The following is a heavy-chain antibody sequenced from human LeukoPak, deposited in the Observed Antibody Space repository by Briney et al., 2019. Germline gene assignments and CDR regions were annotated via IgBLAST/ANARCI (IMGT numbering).Heavy chain of an antibody. CDR3: ARDRRGNEY. CDR2: IKQDGSEE. D-gene: IGHD1-26*01. Sequence: GGSLRLSCAASGFSFSSYWMSWVRQAPGKGLEWVANIKQDGSEEYYVDSVKGRFTISRDNAKNSLYLQMNSLRVEDTAVYYCARDRRGNEYWGQGTLVTVSS. CDR1: GFSFSSYW. J-gene: IGHJ4*02. V-gene: IGHV3-7*01.